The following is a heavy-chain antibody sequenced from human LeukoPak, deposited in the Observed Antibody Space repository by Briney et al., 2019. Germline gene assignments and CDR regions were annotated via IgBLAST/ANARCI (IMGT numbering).Heavy chain of an antibody. CDR3: ARQGAGGRAFDI. V-gene: IGHV4-39*01. Sequence: PSETLSHTCTVSGGSISSSLYYWGWIRQPPGKGLEWIGIIYYSGSTYYNPSLKSRVTISVETSKNQVSPRLSSVTAADTAVYYCARQGAGGRAFDIWGQGTMVTVSS. J-gene: IGHJ3*02. D-gene: IGHD6-19*01. CDR1: GGSISSSLYY. CDR2: IYYSGST.